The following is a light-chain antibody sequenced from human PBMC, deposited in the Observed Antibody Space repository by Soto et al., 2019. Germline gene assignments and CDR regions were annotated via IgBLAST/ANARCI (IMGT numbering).Light chain of an antibody. Sequence: QSALTQPASVSGSPGQSITISCTGTSSDVGSYNYVSWYQQHPGKAPKLLIYDVSDRPSGVVNRFSDSKSGNTASLTISGLQTEDEADYYCSSYTSNRTYVFGTGTKVTVL. CDR3: SSYTSNRTYV. J-gene: IGLJ1*01. CDR1: SSDVGSYNY. V-gene: IGLV2-14*01. CDR2: DVS.